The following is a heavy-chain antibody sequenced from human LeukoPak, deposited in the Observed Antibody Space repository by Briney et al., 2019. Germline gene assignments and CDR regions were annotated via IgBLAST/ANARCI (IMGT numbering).Heavy chain of an antibody. CDR2: IYYSGST. CDR1: GGSISSSSYY. D-gene: IGHD4-17*01. CDR3: ASGYGDYDDH. Sequence: PSETLSLTCTVSGGSISSSSYYWGWLRQPPGKGLEWIGSIYYSGSTYYNPSLKSRVTISVDTSKNQFSLKLSSVTAADTAVYYCASGYGDYDDHWGQGTLVTVSS. V-gene: IGHV4-39*01. J-gene: IGHJ4*02.